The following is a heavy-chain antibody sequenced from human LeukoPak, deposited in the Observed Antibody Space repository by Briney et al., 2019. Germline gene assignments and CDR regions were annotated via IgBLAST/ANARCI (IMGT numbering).Heavy chain of an antibody. CDR3: ARVEMATTYFDY. D-gene: IGHD5-24*01. V-gene: IGHV4-34*01. CDR2: INHSGST. J-gene: IGHJ4*02. CDR1: GGSFSGYY. Sequence: SETLSLTCAVYGGSFSGYYWSWIRQPPGKGLEWIGEINHSGSTNYNPSLKSRVTISVDKSKNQFSLKLSSVTAADTAVYYCARVEMATTYFDYWGQGTLVTVSS.